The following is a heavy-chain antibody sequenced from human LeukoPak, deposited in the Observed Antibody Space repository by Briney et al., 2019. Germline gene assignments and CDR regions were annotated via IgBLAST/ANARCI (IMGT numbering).Heavy chain of an antibody. CDR1: GGSVSSSSYY. D-gene: IGHD3-22*01. V-gene: IGHV4-39*07. J-gene: IGHJ3*02. Sequence: SETLSLTCTVSGGSVSSSSYYWGWIRQPPGKGLEWIGRISSSGSTNYNPSLKSRVTISVDTSKNQFSLKLSSVTAADTAVYFCARGPYSYDSSGAFDIWGQGTMVTVSS. CDR2: ISSSGST. CDR3: ARGPYSYDSSGAFDI.